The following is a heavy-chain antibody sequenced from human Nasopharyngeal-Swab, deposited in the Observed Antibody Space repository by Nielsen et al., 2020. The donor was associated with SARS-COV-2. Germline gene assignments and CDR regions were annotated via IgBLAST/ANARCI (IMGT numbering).Heavy chain of an antibody. D-gene: IGHD6-19*01. J-gene: IGHJ6*04. V-gene: IGHV1-46*01. CDR2: INPSGGST. Sequence: ASVKVSCKASGYTFTSYYMHWVRQAPGRGLEWMGIINPSGGSTSYAQKFQGRVTMTRDTSTSTVYMELSSLRSEDTAVYYCARTYSSGQKGKGADVWGKGTTVTVSS. CDR1: GYTFTSYY. CDR3: ARTYSSGQKGKGADV.